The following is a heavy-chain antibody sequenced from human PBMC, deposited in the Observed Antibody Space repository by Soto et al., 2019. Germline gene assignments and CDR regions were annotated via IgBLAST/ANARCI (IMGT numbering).Heavy chain of an antibody. J-gene: IGHJ5*02. D-gene: IGHD4-17*01. CDR3: ARDKATDGPDYGGNSPSNWFDP. Sequence: PSETLSLTCSVSGGSISSGGYYWSWIRQHPGKGLEWIGYIYYSGSTYYNPSLKSRVTISVDTSKNQFSLKLSSVTAADTAVYYCARDKATDGPDYGGNSPSNWFDPWGQGTLVTVYS. V-gene: IGHV4-31*03. CDR1: GGSISSGGYY. CDR2: IYYSGST.